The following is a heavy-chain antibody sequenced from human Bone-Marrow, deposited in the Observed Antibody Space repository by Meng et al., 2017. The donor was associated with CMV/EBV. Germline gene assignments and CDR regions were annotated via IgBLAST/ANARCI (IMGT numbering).Heavy chain of an antibody. J-gene: IGHJ6*02. D-gene: IGHD6-6*01. V-gene: IGHV3-30-3*01. CDR3: ARDKSSSSVEPGMDV. Sequence: GGSLRLSCAASGFTFSTYAMHWVRQAPGKGLEWVAVISYDGSNKYYADSGKGRFTISRDNSKNTLYLQMNSLRAEDTAVYYCARDKSSSSVEPGMDVWGQGTTVTVSS. CDR2: ISYDGSNK. CDR1: GFTFSTYA.